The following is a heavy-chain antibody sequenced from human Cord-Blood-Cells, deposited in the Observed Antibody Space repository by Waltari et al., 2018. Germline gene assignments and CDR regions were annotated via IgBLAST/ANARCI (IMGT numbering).Heavy chain of an antibody. J-gene: IGHJ4*02. D-gene: IGHD3-22*01. V-gene: IGHV4-34*01. CDR2: INHSGST. Sequence: QVQLQQWGAGLLKPSETLSLTCAVYGGSFSGYYWLWIRQPPGKGMEWIGEINHSGSTNYNPSLKSRVTISVDTSKNQFSLKLSSVTAADTAVYYCARGGGLYYYDSSGFDYWGQGTLVTVSS. CDR1: GGSFSGYY. CDR3: ARGGGLYYYDSSGFDY.